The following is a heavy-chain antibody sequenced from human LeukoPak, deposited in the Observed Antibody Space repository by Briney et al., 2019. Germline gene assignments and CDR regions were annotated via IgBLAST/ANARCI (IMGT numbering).Heavy chain of an antibody. J-gene: IGHJ4*02. CDR2: IYYSGST. Sequence: SETLSLTCTVSGGTISSYYWSWIRQPPGKGLEWIGYIYYSGSTNYHPSLKSRVTISVDTSRNQISLKLTSVTSADTAMYYCTGVAVAAVRHPGVFESWGQGTQVAVSS. CDR3: TGVAVAAVRHPGVFES. V-gene: IGHV4-59*08. CDR1: GGTISSYY. D-gene: IGHD2-15*01.